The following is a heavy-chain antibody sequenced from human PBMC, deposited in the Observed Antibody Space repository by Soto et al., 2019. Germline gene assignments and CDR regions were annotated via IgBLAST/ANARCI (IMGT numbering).Heavy chain of an antibody. CDR3: ARVGHAGTTSMDV. Sequence: EVQLVESGGGLVQPGGSLRLSCAASGFTFSSYDMHWVRQATGKGLEWVSAIGTADDTYYPGSVKGRFTISRENAKNSLYLQMNSLRAGDTAVYYCARVGHAGTTSMDVWGQGTTVTVSS. CDR1: GFTFSSYD. V-gene: IGHV3-13*01. CDR2: IGTADDT. D-gene: IGHD1-7*01. J-gene: IGHJ6*02.